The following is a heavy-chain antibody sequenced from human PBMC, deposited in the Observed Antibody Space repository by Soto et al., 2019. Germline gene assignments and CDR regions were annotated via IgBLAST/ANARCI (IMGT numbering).Heavy chain of an antibody. J-gene: IGHJ6*02. CDR3: ARPGIAAAGTTYYYYYTMDV. D-gene: IGHD6-13*01. Sequence: PSETLSLTCTVSGGSISSSSFHWGWIRQPPGKGLEWIGSIYYSGSTYYSPSLKSRVTISVDTSKNQFSLKLSSVTAADTAVYYCARPGIAAAGTTYYYYYTMDVWGQGTTVTVSS. CDR1: GGSISSSSFH. V-gene: IGHV4-39*01. CDR2: IYYSGST.